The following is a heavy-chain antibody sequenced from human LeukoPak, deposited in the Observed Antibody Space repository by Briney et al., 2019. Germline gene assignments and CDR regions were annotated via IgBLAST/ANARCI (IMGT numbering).Heavy chain of an antibody. J-gene: IGHJ6*04. V-gene: IGHV3-9*01. Sequence: GGSLRLSCAASGFTFDDYAMHWVRQAPGKGLEWVSGISWNSGSIGYADSAKGRFTISRDNAKNSLYLQMNSLRAEDTALYYCAKDILRSVDTMILDVWGKGTTVTVSS. D-gene: IGHD3-22*01. CDR2: ISWNSGSI. CDR3: AKDILRSVDTMILDV. CDR1: GFTFDDYA.